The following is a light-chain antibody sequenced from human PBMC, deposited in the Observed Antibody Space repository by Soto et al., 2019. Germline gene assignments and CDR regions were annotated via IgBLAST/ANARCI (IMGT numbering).Light chain of an antibody. Sequence: IQVTQPQSSLSASEGDRVTITCQASQNINNYLNWYQQKPGRAPKLLIYDASNLEAGVPSRFRGSGSGTDFTFTISRLQPEDIATYYCQQYENRPTFGQGTRLEIK. CDR3: QQYENRPT. CDR1: QNINNY. V-gene: IGKV1-33*01. CDR2: DAS. J-gene: IGKJ5*01.